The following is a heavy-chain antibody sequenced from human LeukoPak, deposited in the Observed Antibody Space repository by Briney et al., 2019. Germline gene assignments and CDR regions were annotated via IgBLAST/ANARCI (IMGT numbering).Heavy chain of an antibody. J-gene: IGHJ4*02. CDR2: IYPGGSDI. Sequence: KPGESLKISCKGSGYRSTNYWIGWVRQMPGKGLEWMGIIYPGGSDIRYSPSFQGQVTISADKSISTAYLQWSSLKASDTAMYYCARQNSGWEKGTIDYWGQGTLVTVSS. CDR3: ARQNSGWEKGTIDY. D-gene: IGHD6-19*01. CDR1: GYRSTNYW. V-gene: IGHV5-51*01.